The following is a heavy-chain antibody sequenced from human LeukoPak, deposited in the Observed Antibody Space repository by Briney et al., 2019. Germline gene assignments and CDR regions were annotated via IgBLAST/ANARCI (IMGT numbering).Heavy chain of an antibody. V-gene: IGHV1-69*13. Sequence: SVKVSCKASGGTFSSYAISWVRQAPGQGLEWMGGIIPIFGTANYAQKFQGRVTITADESTSTAYMELSSLRSEDTAVYYCAGTRGYSGYDLKAYFDYWGQGTLVTVSS. CDR2: IIPIFGTA. CDR1: GGTFSSYA. D-gene: IGHD5-12*01. J-gene: IGHJ4*02. CDR3: AGTRGYSGYDLKAYFDY.